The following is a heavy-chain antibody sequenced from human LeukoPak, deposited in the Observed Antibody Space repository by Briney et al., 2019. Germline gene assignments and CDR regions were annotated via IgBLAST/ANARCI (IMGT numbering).Heavy chain of an antibody. V-gene: IGHV4-59*01. CDR3: ARVHRGYSGYEVFDY. J-gene: IGHJ4*02. Sequence: SETLSLTCTVSGGSISIYYWSWIRQPPGKGLEWIGYIYYSGSTNYNPSPKSRVTISVDTSKNQFSLKLSSVTAADTAVYYCARVHRGYSGYEVFDYWGQGTLVTVSS. D-gene: IGHD5-12*01. CDR1: GGSISIYY. CDR2: IYYSGST.